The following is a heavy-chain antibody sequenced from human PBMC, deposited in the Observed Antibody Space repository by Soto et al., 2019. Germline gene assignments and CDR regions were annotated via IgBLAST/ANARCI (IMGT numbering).Heavy chain of an antibody. Sequence: SETLSLTCTVYGVSFNPYYWNWVRQTPGRGLEWIGEINYNGITSYSPSLKSRVTISIDTSKNQFSLRLSSVTAADTALYYCARGKGGYSYGPFFEFWGQGALVTVSS. CDR2: INYNGIT. CDR1: GVSFNPYY. CDR3: ARGKGGYSYGPFFEF. D-gene: IGHD2-2*03. J-gene: IGHJ4*02. V-gene: IGHV4-34*01.